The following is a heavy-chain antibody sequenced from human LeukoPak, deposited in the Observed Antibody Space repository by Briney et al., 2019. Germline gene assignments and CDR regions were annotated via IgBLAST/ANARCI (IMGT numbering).Heavy chain of an antibody. CDR2: ISYDGSNK. D-gene: IGHD6-19*01. V-gene: IGHV3-30*18. J-gene: IGHJ4*02. Sequence: GGSLRLSCAASGFTFSSYGMHWVRQAPGKGLEWVAVISYDGSNKYYADSVKGRFTISRDNSKNTLYLQMNSLRAEDTAVYYCAEVRDMEWVAVAGYFDYWGQGTLVTVSS. CDR1: GFTFSSYG. CDR3: AEVRDMEWVAVAGYFDY.